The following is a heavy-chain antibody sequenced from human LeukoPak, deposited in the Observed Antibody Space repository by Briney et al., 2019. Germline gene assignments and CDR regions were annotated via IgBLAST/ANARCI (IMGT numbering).Heavy chain of an antibody. CDR1: ESTFRNFT. CDR2: ISFDGVTT. CDR3: AREYSDSYGVIGHFDS. Sequence: GGSLRLSCAASESTFRNFTMHWVRQTPDKGLEWVALISFDGVTTYYADSVRGRFTISRDNSKNTLFLQMNSLRGEDTAVYYCAREYSDSYGVIGHFDSWGQGTLVPVSS. J-gene: IGHJ4*02. D-gene: IGHD2-21*01. V-gene: IGHV3-30-3*01.